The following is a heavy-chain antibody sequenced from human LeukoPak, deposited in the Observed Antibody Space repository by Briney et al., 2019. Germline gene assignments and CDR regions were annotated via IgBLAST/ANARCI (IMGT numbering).Heavy chain of an antibody. D-gene: IGHD4-17*01. J-gene: IGHJ4*02. CDR3: AEGQYGDSVDY. Sequence: ASVKVSCKASGYTFTGYYMHWVRQAPGQGLEWMGWINPNSGGTNYAQKFQGRVTITADKSTSTAYMELSSLRSEDTAVYYCAEGQYGDSVDYWGQGTLVTVSS. CDR1: GYTFTGYY. CDR2: INPNSGGT. V-gene: IGHV1-2*02.